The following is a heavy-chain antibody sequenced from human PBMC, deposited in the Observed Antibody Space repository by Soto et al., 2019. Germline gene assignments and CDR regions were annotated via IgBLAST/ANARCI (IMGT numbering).Heavy chain of an antibody. CDR1: GGSFSGYY. V-gene: IGHV4-34*01. Sequence: QVQLQQWGAGLLKPSETLSLTCAVYGGSFSGYYWSWIRQPPGKGLEWIGEINHSGSTNYNPSLKSRDTISVDTSKNQFSLKLSSVTAADTAVYYCASTLPRRITMVRGSYGMAVWGQGTTVTVSS. CDR2: INHSGST. D-gene: IGHD3-10*01. CDR3: ASTLPRRITMVRGSYGMAV. J-gene: IGHJ6*02.